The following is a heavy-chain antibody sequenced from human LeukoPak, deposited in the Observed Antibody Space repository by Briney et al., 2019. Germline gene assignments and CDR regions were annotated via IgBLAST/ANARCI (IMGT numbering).Heavy chain of an antibody. CDR2: INHSGST. J-gene: IGHJ4*02. V-gene: IGHV4-34*01. D-gene: IGHD4-11*01. CDR3: ARDRSNELDY. CDR1: GGSFSGYY. Sequence: PSETLSLTCAVYGGSFSGYYWSWIRQPPGKGLEWIGEINHSGSTNYNPSLKSRVTISVDTSKNQFSLKLSSVTAADTAVYYCARDRSNELDYWGQGTLVTVSS.